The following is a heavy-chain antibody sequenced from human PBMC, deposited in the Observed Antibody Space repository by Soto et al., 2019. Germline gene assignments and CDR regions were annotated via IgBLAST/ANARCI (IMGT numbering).Heavy chain of an antibody. J-gene: IGHJ6*02. Sequence: QVQLVQSGAEVKKTGSSVKVSCKASGGTFSIYGFSWVRQAPGQGPEWIGGIIPILTTPNYAQKFHGGVTVVAAESTTTVYMELSSLKSEDTAVYYCATSVGIAPTGEDGMDVWGQGTSVTVSS. D-gene: IGHD2-8*02. CDR1: GGTFSIYG. V-gene: IGHV1-69*01. CDR3: ATSVGIAPTGEDGMDV. CDR2: IIPILTTP.